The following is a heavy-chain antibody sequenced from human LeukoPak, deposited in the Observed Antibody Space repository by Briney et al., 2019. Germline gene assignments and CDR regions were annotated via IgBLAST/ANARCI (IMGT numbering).Heavy chain of an antibody. Sequence: ASVKVSCKASGYTFTNYAMHWVRQAPGQGLEWMGGINAGNGNTKYSQKFQGRVTITRDTSASTAYMELSSLRSEDTAVNYCARASDWLDPWGQGTLVTVSS. J-gene: IGHJ5*02. CDR1: GYTFTNYA. V-gene: IGHV1-3*01. CDR2: INAGNGNT. CDR3: ARASDWLDP.